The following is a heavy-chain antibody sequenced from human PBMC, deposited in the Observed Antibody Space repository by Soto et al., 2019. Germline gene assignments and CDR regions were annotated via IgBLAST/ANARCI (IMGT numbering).Heavy chain of an antibody. CDR1: GFTFSSYG. CDR3: ARDRGGCSGGSCYLAYYGMDV. J-gene: IGHJ6*02. CDR2: IWYDGSNK. Sequence: PGGSLRLSCAASGFTFSSYGMHWVRQAPGKGLEWVAVIWYDGSNKYYADSVKGRFTISRDNSKNTLYLQMNTLRAEDTALYYCARDRGGCSGGSCYLAYYGMDVWGQGTTVTVS. D-gene: IGHD2-15*01. V-gene: IGHV3-33*01.